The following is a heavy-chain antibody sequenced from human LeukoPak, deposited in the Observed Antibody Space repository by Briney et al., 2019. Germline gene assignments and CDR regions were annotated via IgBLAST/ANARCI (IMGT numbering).Heavy chain of an antibody. D-gene: IGHD6-19*01. CDR1: GFTCDDYD. Sequence: PGGSLRLFCAASGFTCDDYDMNGGRQAPSEGLVGVFGINWNGGRTGYADSVKGRFTISRDNAKNSLYLQMNSLRAEDTAFYYCAKARYSSGPFDYWGQGTLVTVSS. V-gene: IGHV3-20*04. CDR2: INWNGGRT. J-gene: IGHJ4*02. CDR3: AKARYSSGPFDY.